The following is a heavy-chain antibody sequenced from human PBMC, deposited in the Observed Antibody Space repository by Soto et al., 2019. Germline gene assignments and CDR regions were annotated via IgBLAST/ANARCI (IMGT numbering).Heavy chain of an antibody. V-gene: IGHV1-69*06. J-gene: IGHJ3*02. CDR2: IIPIFGTA. CDR1: GGTFSSYA. CDR3: ASAVCSGGCCYRGAFGI. D-gene: IGHD2-15*01. Sequence: QVQLVQSGAEVKKPGSSVKVSCKASGGTFSSYAISWVRQAPGQGLEWMGWIIPIFGTANYAQKFQGRVTTTADKATSTAYMELSILRSEDTAVYCCASAVCSGGCCYRGAFGIWGQGTMVTGSS.